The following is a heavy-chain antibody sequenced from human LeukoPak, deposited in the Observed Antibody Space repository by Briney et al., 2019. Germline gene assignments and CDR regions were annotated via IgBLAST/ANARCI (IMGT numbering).Heavy chain of an antibody. CDR1: GYALTELS. D-gene: IGHD6-13*01. CDR2: FDPEDGET. CDR3: ANLPLNGYQNDY. J-gene: IGHJ4*02. V-gene: IGHV1-24*01. Sequence: ASVKVSCKVSGYALTELSMHWVRQAPGKGLEWMGGFDPEDGETIYAQKFQGRVTMTEDTSTDTAYMELSSLRSEDTAVYYCANLPLNGYQNDYWGQGTLATVSS.